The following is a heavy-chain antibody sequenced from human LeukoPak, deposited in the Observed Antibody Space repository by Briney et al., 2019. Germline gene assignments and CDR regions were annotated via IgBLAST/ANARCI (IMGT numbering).Heavy chain of an antibody. CDR1: GGSISSYY. J-gene: IGHJ4*02. D-gene: IGHD3-22*01. CDR2: MYTSGST. CDR3: ARTPIYYFDNSGYYN. Sequence: SETLSLTCTVSGGSISSYYWSWIRQPAGKGLQWIGRMYTSGSTNYNPSLKSRVTMSVDTSKKQFSLRLSSVTAADTAVYYCARTPIYYFDNSGYYNWGQGTLVTVSS. V-gene: IGHV4-4*07.